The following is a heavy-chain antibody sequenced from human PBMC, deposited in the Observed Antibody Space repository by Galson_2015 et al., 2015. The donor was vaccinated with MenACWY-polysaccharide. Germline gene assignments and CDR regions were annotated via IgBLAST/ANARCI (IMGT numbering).Heavy chain of an antibody. CDR1: GFSFNTYT. V-gene: IGHV3-48*02. CDR2: ISGGSSST. CDR3: ARDRRLLTSGGTTDDTPSSLVN. Sequence: SLRLSCAASGFSFNTYTMSWVRQAPGKGPEWVSSISGGSSSTYYADSVKGRFTISRDNAEQSLYLQMNSLRHEDTAVYYCARDRRLLTSGGTTDDTPSSLVNRGQGNLVAVYS. D-gene: IGHD3-16*01. J-gene: IGHJ1*01.